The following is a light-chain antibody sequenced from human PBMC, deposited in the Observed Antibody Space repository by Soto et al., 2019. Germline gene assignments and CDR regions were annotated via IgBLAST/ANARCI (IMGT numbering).Light chain of an antibody. CDR3: QQYNSYSRT. Sequence: DIQMTQSPSTLSASVGDRVTITCRASQSISNWLAWYQQKPGKAPKFLIYDASTLESGVPSRFSGSGSGTESTLTISSLQPDDFATYYCQQYNSYSRTFGQGTKVEIK. CDR1: QSISNW. CDR2: DAS. J-gene: IGKJ1*01. V-gene: IGKV1-5*01.